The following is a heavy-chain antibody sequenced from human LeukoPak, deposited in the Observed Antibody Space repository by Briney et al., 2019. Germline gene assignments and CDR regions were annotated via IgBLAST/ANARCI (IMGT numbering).Heavy chain of an antibody. CDR3: ARHLRPGVAGFDY. V-gene: IGHV4-59*08. J-gene: IGHJ4*02. CDR1: GGSIHGYY. D-gene: IGHD6-19*01. CDR2: IYYSGST. Sequence: PSETLSLTCTVSGGSIHGYYWTWVRQPPGKGLEWIGFIYYSGSTQYNPSLKSRATILVDPSNNQFSLMLSSVTAADTAVYYCARHLRPGVAGFDYWGQGALVTVSS.